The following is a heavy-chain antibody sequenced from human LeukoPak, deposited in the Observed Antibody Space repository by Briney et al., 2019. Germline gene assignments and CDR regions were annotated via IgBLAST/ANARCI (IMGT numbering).Heavy chain of an antibody. Sequence: PGGSLRLSCAASGFIFSSYGMNWVRQAPGKGLEWVAFIRYDGSNKNYADSVKGRFTISRGNSKNTVYLQMNSLRAEDTAVYYCAKGHGTRYLEWLSIEYWGQGTLVTVSS. J-gene: IGHJ4*02. CDR1: GFIFSSYG. CDR2: IRYDGSNK. CDR3: AKGHGTRYLEWLSIEY. D-gene: IGHD3-3*01. V-gene: IGHV3-30*02.